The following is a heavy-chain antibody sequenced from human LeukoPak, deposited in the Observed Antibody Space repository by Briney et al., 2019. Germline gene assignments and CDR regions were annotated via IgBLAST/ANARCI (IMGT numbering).Heavy chain of an antibody. D-gene: IGHD2-2*01. CDR2: IYSGGST. V-gene: IGHV3-53*01. Sequence: GGSLRLSCAASGFTVSSNYMSWVRQAPGKGLERVSVIYSGGSTYYADSVKGRFTISRDNPKNTLYLQMNSLRAEDTAVYYCAKDLGYCSSTSCYSWFDPWGQGTLVTVSS. CDR3: AKDLGYCSSTSCYSWFDP. CDR1: GFTVSSNY. J-gene: IGHJ5*02.